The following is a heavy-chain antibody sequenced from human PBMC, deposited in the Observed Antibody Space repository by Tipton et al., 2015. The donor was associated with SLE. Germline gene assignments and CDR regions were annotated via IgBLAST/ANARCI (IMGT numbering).Heavy chain of an antibody. CDR2: IYYSVST. D-gene: IGHD3-10*01. CDR1: GGFIGAHY. V-gene: IGHV4-59*11. CDR3: ARASGTYNNIDWFDS. J-gene: IGHJ5*01. Sequence: TLSLTCTVSGGFIGAHYRTWIRQPPGKGLEWIGYIYYSVSTNYNPSLRSRVTISVDTSKNQFSLKVSSVTAADTAVYYCARASGTYNNIDWFDSWGQGTLVTVSS.